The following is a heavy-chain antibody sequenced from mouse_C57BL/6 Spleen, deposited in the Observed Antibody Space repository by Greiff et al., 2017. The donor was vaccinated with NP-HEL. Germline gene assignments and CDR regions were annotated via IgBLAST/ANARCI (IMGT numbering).Heavy chain of an antibody. CDR3: ACYGNSFAY. CDR1: GYTFTSYW. Sequence: VKLQQPGAELVMPGASVKLSCKASGYTFTSYWMHWVKQRPGQGLEWIGEIDPSDSYTNYNQKFKGKSTLTVDKSSSTAYMQLSSLTSEDSAVYYCACYGNSFAYWGQGTPVTVSA. J-gene: IGHJ3*01. V-gene: IGHV1-69*01. CDR2: IDPSDSYT. D-gene: IGHD2-1*01.